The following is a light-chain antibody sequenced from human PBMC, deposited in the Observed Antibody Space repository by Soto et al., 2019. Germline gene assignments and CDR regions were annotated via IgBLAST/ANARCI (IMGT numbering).Light chain of an antibody. V-gene: IGLV2-23*01. CDR2: EGS. CDR3: CSYAGSSTYV. J-gene: IGLJ1*01. Sequence: QSVLTQPASVSGSPGQSITISCTGTSSDVGSYNLVSWYQQHPGKAPKLMIYEGSKRPSGVSNRFSGSKSGNTASLTISGLQAEDEAHYYRCSYAGSSTYVCGTGTKVTV. CDR1: SSDVGSYNL.